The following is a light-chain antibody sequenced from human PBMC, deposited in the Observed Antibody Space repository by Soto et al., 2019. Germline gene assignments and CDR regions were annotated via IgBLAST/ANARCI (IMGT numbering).Light chain of an antibody. V-gene: IGLV2-14*01. Sequence: QSALTQPASVSGSPGQSITISCTGTSSDVGGYNYVSWYQQHPGKAPKLMIYDVSNRPSGVSNRFSGSKSDNTASLTTSGLQAVDEADYYCSSYTSSSTPYDFGTGTQLTVL. CDR3: SSYTSSSTPYD. J-gene: IGLJ1*01. CDR1: SSDVGGYNY. CDR2: DVS.